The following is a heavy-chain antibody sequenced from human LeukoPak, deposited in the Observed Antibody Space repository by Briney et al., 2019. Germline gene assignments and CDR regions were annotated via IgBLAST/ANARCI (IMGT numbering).Heavy chain of an antibody. CDR1: GFTFDDYA. CDR3: ASPDYAGGAFDI. CDR2: ISWNSGSI. J-gene: IGHJ3*02. D-gene: IGHD4-17*01. V-gene: IGHV3-9*01. Sequence: GGSLRLSCAASGFTFDDYAMHWVRQAPGKGLEWVSGISWNSGSIGYADSVKGRFTISRDNAKNSLYLQMNSLRAEDTAVYYCASPDYAGGAFDIWGQGTMVTVSS.